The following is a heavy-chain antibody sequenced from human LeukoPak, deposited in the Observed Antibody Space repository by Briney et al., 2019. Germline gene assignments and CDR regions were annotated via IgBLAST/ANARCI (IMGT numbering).Heavy chain of an antibody. V-gene: IGHV3-30*18. J-gene: IGHJ4*02. D-gene: IGHD3-10*01. CDR2: ISYDGSNK. CDR3: AKDWGGLYTFDY. CDR1: GFTFSSSS. Sequence: PGGSLRLSCAASGFTFSSSSMNWVRQAPGKGLDWVAVISYDGSNKYYSDSVEGRFTISRDNSKNTLYLQMNSLRAEDTAVYYCAKDWGGLYTFDYWGQGTLVTVSS.